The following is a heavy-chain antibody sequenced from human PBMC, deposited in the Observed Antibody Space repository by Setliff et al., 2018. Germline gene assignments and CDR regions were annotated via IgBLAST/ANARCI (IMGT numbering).Heavy chain of an antibody. Sequence: GGSLRLSCVTSGFTFSTYWMHWVRQAPGQGLVWVARISTDGSSITYADSVKGRFTISRDNARNTLYLQMNSLTAEDTAIYYCARVGSKPQLGWFDPWGQGTLVTVSS. CDR1: GFTFSTYW. CDR3: ARVGSKPQLGWFDP. D-gene: IGHD1-26*01. J-gene: IGHJ5*02. CDR2: ISTDGSSI. V-gene: IGHV3-74*03.